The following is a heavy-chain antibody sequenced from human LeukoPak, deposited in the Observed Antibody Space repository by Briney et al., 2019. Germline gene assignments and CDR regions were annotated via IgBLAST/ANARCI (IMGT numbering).Heavy chain of an antibody. CDR1: GYSFNTYW. D-gene: IGHD2-15*01. J-gene: IGHJ5*02. CDR3: ARQEYCSGGSCYTWFDP. V-gene: IGHV5-51*01. CDR2: IYPADSDI. Sequence: GESLKISCKNSGYSFNTYWIAWVRQMPGKGLEWMGIIYPADSDIRYSPSFQGQVTISADKSISTAYLQWSSLKASDTAMYYCARQEYCSGGSCYTWFDPWGQGTLVTVSS.